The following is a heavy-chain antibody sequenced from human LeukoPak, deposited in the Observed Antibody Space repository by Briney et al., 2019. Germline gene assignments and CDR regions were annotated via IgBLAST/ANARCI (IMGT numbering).Heavy chain of an antibody. Sequence: GGSLRLSCAASGFTFSSYSMNWVRQAPGKGLEWVSSISSSSYIYYADSVKGRFTISRDNAKNSLYLQMNSLRAEDTAVYYCARDTVRGAFDYWGQGTLVTVSS. J-gene: IGHJ4*02. CDR2: ISSSSYI. V-gene: IGHV3-21*01. CDR3: ARDTVRGAFDY. CDR1: GFTFSSYS. D-gene: IGHD3-10*01.